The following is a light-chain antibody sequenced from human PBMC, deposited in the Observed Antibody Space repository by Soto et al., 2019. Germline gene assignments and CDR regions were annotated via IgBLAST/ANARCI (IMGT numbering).Light chain of an antibody. J-gene: IGKJ3*01. CDR3: LQHNTFPLT. CDR1: HGIGGG. V-gene: IGKV1-27*01. CDR2: EAF. Sequence: DVQMTQSPSSVSASVVDRVTITFRASHGIGGGVAWHQQKPGKAPKILIYEAFTLEPGVPSRFSGGGSGVDFTLTIGSLQPEDVATYYCLQHNTFPLTFGAGTKVDIK.